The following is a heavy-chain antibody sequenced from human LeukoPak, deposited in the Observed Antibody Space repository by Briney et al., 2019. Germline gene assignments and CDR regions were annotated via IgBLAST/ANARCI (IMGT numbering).Heavy chain of an antibody. CDR2: IGNKANGGTA. V-gene: IGHV3-49*04. J-gene: IGHJ4*02. CDR1: GFTFSDYA. D-gene: IGHD6-19*01. CDR3: SRAYSTGWLGINDY. Sequence: PGRSLRLSCSAGGFTFSDYAVTWVRQAPGKGLEWVGFIGNKANGGTADYAASVKGRFTIPRDDSKTIAYLQMNSLKIEDTAVYYCSRAYSTGWLGINDYWGQGAQVTVSS.